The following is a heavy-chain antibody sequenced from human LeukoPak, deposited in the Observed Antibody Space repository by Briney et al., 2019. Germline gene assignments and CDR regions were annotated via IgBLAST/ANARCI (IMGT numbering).Heavy chain of an antibody. Sequence: GASVKVSCKASGYTFTGYYMHWVRQAPGQGLEWMGWINPNSGGTNYAQKFQGWDTMTRDTSISTAYMELSRLRSDDTAVYYCARVDSGYQGYYYGMDVWGQGTTVTVSS. CDR1: GYTFTGYY. V-gene: IGHV1-2*04. CDR2: INPNSGGT. J-gene: IGHJ6*02. D-gene: IGHD5-12*01. CDR3: ARVDSGYQGYYYGMDV.